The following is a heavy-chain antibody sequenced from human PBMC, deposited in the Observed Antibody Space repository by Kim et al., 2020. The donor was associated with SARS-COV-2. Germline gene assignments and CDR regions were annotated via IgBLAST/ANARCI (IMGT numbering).Heavy chain of an antibody. CDR3: ARSLGTMVRGVIRHSNCRFDP. Sequence: SETLSLTCAVYGGSFSGYYWSWIRQPPGKGLEWIGEINHSGSTNYNPSLKSRVTISVDTYKNQFSLKLSSVTAADTAVYYCARSLGTMVRGVIRHSNCRFDPWGRGTLVTFSS. V-gene: IGHV4-34*01. J-gene: IGHJ5*02. CDR1: GGSFSGYY. D-gene: IGHD3-10*01. CDR2: INHSGST.